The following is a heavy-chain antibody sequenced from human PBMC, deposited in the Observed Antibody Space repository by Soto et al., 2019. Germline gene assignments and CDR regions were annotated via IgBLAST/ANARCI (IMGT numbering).Heavy chain of an antibody. J-gene: IGHJ5*02. V-gene: IGHV1-18*01. D-gene: IGHD6-19*01. CDR2: ISAYNGNT. CDR1: GYTFTSYG. Sequence: ASVKVSCKASGYTFTSYGISWVRQAPGQGLEWMGWISAYNGNTNYAQKLQGRVTMTTDTSTSTAYMELRSLRSDDTAVYYCARDRAAVAGTTCFDPWGQGTLVTVSS. CDR3: ARDRAAVAGTTCFDP.